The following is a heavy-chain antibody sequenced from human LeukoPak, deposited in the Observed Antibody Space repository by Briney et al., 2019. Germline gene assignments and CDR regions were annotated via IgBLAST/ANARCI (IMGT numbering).Heavy chain of an antibody. Sequence: TGGSLRLSCAASGFTFSSYWMIWVRQAPGKGLEWVANIRQDGSEKYYVASVRGRFSISRDNAKNSLYLQINSLRGEDTAVYYCARLADYDRSGYFDYWGQGTLVTVSS. J-gene: IGHJ4*02. V-gene: IGHV3-7*01. CDR2: IRQDGSEK. CDR3: ARLADYDRSGYFDY. D-gene: IGHD3-22*01. CDR1: GFTFSSYW.